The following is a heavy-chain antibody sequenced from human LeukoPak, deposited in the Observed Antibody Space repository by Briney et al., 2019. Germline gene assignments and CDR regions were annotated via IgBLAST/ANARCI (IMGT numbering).Heavy chain of an antibody. CDR2: ISGSGGST. CDR3: ARGCLEWLIITSDYGMDV. V-gene: IGHV3-23*01. D-gene: IGHD3-3*01. Sequence: GGSLRLSCAASGFTFSSDAMIWVRQAPGKGLEWVSAISGSGGSTYYADSVKGRFTISRDNAKNSLYLQMNSLRAEDTAVYCCARGCLEWLIITSDYGMDVWGQGTTVTVSS. CDR1: GFTFSSDA. J-gene: IGHJ6*02.